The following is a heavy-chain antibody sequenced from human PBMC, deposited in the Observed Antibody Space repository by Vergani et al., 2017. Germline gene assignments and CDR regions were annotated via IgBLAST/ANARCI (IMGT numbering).Heavy chain of an antibody. J-gene: IGHJ4*02. CDR3: AGSIATSRANY. CDR2: ISSSSSTI. CDR1: GFTFSSYS. D-gene: IGHD6-6*01. Sequence: EVQLVESGGGLVQPGGSLRLSCAASGFTFSSYSMNWVRQAPGKGLEWVSYISSSSSTIYSADSVKGRFTISRDKAKNSLYLQMNSLRAEDTAVYYCAGSIATSRANYWGQGTLVTVSS. V-gene: IGHV3-48*01.